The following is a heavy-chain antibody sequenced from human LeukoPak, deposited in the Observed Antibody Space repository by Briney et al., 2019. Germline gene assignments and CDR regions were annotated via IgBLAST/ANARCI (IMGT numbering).Heavy chain of an antibody. CDR2: IYYSGSS. V-gene: IGHV4-59*01. J-gene: IGHJ3*02. CDR1: GRSIGSYY. CDR3: ARDTVKGIAVAGGAFDI. D-gene: IGHD6-19*01. Sequence: SENLSLNCTVSGRSIGSYYGSWIRQPQGQGREWIGYIYYSGSSNYNPSLKSRVTISVDTSQNQFSLKLSSVTGADTAVYYCARDTVKGIAVAGGAFDIWGQGTMVTVSS.